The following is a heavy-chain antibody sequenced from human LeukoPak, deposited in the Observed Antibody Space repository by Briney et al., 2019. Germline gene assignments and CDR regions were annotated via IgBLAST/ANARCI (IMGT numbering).Heavy chain of an antibody. CDR2: IYYSGST. J-gene: IGHJ4*02. CDR3: ARAGAGWLQPFDY. D-gene: IGHD5-24*01. Sequence: SETLSLTCTVTGGSISSYYGSWIRQPPAKGLEWIGYIYYSGSTNYNPSLKSRVTISVDTSKNQFSLKLSSVTAADTAVYYCARAGAGWLQPFDYWGQGTLVTVSS. V-gene: IGHV4-59*01. CDR1: GGSISSYY.